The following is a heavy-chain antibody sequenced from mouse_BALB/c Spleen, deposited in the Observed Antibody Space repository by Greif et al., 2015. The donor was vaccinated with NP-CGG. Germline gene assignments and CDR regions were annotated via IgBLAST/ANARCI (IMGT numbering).Heavy chain of an antibody. D-gene: IGHD2-3*01. Sequence: EVMLVESGGGLVKPGGSLKLSCAASGFTFSSYAMSWVRQTPEKRLEWVASISSGGSTYYPDSVKGRFTISRDNARNILYLQMSSLRSEDTAMYYCARGPGYYENFDVWGAGTTVTVSS. CDR2: ISSGGST. CDR1: GFTFSSYA. CDR3: ARGPGYYENFDV. J-gene: IGHJ1*01. V-gene: IGHV5-6-5*01.